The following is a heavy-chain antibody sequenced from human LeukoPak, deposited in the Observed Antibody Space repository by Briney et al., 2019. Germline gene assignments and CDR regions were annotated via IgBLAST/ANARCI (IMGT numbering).Heavy chain of an antibody. V-gene: IGHV1-69*05. Sequence: SVKVSCKASGGTFSSCAISWVRQAPGQGLEWMGGIIPIFGTANYAQKFQGRVTITTDESTSTAYMELSSLRSGDTAVYYCASGYYDSSGYYPFDYWGQGTLVTVSS. J-gene: IGHJ4*02. D-gene: IGHD3-22*01. CDR2: IIPIFGTA. CDR1: GGTFSSCA. CDR3: ASGYYDSSGYYPFDY.